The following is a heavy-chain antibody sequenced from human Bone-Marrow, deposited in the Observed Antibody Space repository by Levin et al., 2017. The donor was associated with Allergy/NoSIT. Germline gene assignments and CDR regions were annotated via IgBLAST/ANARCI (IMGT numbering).Heavy chain of an antibody. D-gene: IGHD4-17*01. Sequence: GESLKISCAASGFTFRTYGMHWVRQAPGKGLEWVAVISYDGSYQYYADSVKGRFTISRDNSKNTLYLQMNSLRPEDTAVDYCAKDSDDYGDYVPGYFDYWGQGTLVTVSS. CDR2: ISYDGSYQ. J-gene: IGHJ4*02. CDR3: AKDSDDYGDYVPGYFDY. V-gene: IGHV3-30*18. CDR1: GFTFRTYG.